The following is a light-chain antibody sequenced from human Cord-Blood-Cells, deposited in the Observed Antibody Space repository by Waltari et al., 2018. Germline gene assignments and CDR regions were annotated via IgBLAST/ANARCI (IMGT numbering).Light chain of an antibody. CDR2: EGS. V-gene: IGLV2-23*01. CDR3: CSYAGSSTWV. Sequence: QSALTQPASVSGSPGQSLTISCTGTSSEVGSYNLVSWYQQHPGNAPKLMIYEGSKRPSGVSNRFSGAKSGNTASLTIAGLQAEDEADYYCCSYAGSSTWVFGGGTKLTVL. CDR1: SSEVGSYNL. J-gene: IGLJ3*02.